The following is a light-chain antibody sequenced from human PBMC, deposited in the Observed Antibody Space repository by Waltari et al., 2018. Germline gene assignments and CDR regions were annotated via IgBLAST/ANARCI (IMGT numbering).Light chain of an antibody. J-gene: IGLJ2*01. Sequence: NFMLTQPHSVSESPGKTVTISCTRSSGSIASNYVQWYQQRPGSSPTTVLYEDNQRPFGVPDRFSGSIDSSSNSASLTISGLKTEDEADYYCQSYDSSDHVVFGGGTKLTVL. V-gene: IGLV6-57*01. CDR2: EDN. CDR1: SGSIASNY. CDR3: QSYDSSDHVV.